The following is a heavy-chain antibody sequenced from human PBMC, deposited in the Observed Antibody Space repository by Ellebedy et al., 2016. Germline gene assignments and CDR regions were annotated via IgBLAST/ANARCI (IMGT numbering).Heavy chain of an antibody. CDR2: IYYSGST. Sequence: SETLSLTCTVSGGSISSYYWSWIRQPPGKGLEWIGYIYYSGSTNYNPSLKSRVTISVDTSKNQFSLKLSSVTAADTAVYYCARHGYSGYALSFWGQGTLVTVSS. CDR3: ARHGYSGYALSF. CDR1: GGSISSYY. J-gene: IGHJ4*02. D-gene: IGHD5-12*01. V-gene: IGHV4-59*08.